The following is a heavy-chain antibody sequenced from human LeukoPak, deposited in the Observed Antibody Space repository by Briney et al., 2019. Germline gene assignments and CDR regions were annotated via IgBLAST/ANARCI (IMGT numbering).Heavy chain of an antibody. V-gene: IGHV3-20*01. J-gene: IGHJ6*02. D-gene: IGHD5-12*01. CDR2: INWNGGST. CDR1: GFTFDDYG. CDR3: ARDRGPYYYYGMDV. Sequence: PGGSLRLSCAASGFTFDDYGMSWVRHAPGKGLEWVSGINWNGGSTGYADSVKGRFTISRDNAKNSLYLQMNSLRAEDTALYHCARDRGPYYYYGMDVWGQGTTVTVSS.